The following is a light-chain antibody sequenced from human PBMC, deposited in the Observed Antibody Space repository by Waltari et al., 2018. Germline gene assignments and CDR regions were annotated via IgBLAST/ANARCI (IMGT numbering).Light chain of an antibody. CDR3: QQYSRFYS. CDR1: QSISGY. J-gene: IGKJ2*03. V-gene: IGKV1-5*03. CDR2: SAS. Sequence: DIQMTQSPSTLSASVGDRVTITCRASQSISGYLAWYQQKPGNAPQLLIYSASILHTGVPSRFSGSGSGTEFTLTISGLQPDDFASYYCQQYSRFYSFGQGTNLEIK.